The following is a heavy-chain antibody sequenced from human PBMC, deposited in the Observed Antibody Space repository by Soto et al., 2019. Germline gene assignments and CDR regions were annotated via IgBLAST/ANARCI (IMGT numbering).Heavy chain of an antibody. CDR1: GGSMSSGGYS. V-gene: IGHV4-30-2*02. Sequence: SETLSLTCAFSGGSMSSGGYSWSWIRQPPGKGLEWIGYIFHSGSTYYNPSLKSRVTISVDTSKNQFSLKLSSVTAADTAVYYCARNHRHPLAIWGQRTMVPVSS. CDR3: ARNHRHPLAI. CDR2: IFHSGST. D-gene: IGHD1-1*01. J-gene: IGHJ3*02.